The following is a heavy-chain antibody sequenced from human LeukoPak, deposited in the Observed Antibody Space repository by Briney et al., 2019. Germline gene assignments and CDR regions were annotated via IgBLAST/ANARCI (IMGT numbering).Heavy chain of an antibody. V-gene: IGHV3-49*03. D-gene: IGHD2-2*01. CDR3: SRVERSSLGNYYYYMAV. CDR2: SRNRSYGGTT. Sequence: PGGSETLSCTRCAFTFGENAIMGLRQSPGRGGEGVSLSRNRSYGGTTDSAASVRGRFTMSRDDSKNSAYLQMNSLETEDTAVYYCSRVERSSLGNYYYYMAVWGKGTSVTVSS. CDR1: AFTFGENA. J-gene: IGHJ6*03.